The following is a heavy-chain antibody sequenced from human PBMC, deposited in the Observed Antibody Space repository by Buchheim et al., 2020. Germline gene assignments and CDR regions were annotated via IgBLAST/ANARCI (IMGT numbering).Heavy chain of an antibody. D-gene: IGHD5-18*01. J-gene: IGHJ4*02. CDR2: ISSSGSTI. V-gene: IGHV3-11*01. CDR1: GFTFSDYY. Sequence: QVQLVESGGGLVKPGGSLRLSCAASGFTFSDYYMSWIRQAPGKGLEWVSYISSSGSTIYYADSVKGRFTISQDNAKNALYLQMNSLRAEDTAVYYCARVSPRGVIQLWLRGYFDYWGQGTL. CDR3: ARVSPRGVIQLWLRGYFDY.